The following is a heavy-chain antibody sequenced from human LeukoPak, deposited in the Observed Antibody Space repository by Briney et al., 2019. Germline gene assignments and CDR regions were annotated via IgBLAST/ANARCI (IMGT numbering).Heavy chain of an antibody. D-gene: IGHD4-17*01. V-gene: IGHV4-34*01. Sequence: SETLSLTCAVYGGSFSGYYWSWIRQPPGKGLEWIGEINHSGSTNYNPSLKSRVTISVDTSKNQFSLKLSSVTAADMAVYYCARSYGDYVWFSAFDIWGQGTMVTVSS. CDR2: INHSGST. J-gene: IGHJ3*02. CDR3: ARSYGDYVWFSAFDI. CDR1: GGSFSGYY.